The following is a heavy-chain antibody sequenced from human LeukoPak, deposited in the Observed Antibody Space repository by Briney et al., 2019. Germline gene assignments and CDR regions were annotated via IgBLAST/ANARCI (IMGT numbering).Heavy chain of an antibody. CDR1: GGSISTYY. CDR2: IYYTGST. D-gene: IGHD1-26*01. J-gene: IGHJ5*02. Sequence: SSETLSLTCIVSGGSISTYYWSWIRQPPGKGLEWIGYIYYTGSTSYNPSLKSRVTMSLDASKNQFSLELNSVTPADTAVYYCARGGNYWPQWWFDPWGRGTLVTVSS. V-gene: IGHV4-59*01. CDR3: ARGGNYWPQWWFDP.